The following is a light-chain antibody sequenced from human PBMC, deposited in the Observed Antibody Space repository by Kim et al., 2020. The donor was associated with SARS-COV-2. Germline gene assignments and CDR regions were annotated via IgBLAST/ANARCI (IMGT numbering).Light chain of an antibody. CDR2: DVS. J-gene: IGLJ3*02. CDR1: SSDVGASDY. CDR3: SSYTSSSSWV. V-gene: IGLV2-14*03. Sequence: GHSITISCTGTSSDVGASDYVSWYQQLPGKAPNLMIYDVSERPSGVSYRFSGSKSGNTASLTISRLRAEDEADYYCSSYTSSSSWVFGGGTKLTVL.